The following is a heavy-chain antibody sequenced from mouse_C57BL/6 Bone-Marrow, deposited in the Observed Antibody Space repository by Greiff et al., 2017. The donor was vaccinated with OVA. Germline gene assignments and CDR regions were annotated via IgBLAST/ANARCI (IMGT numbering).Heavy chain of an antibody. CDR2: INPSAGYT. V-gene: IGHV1-59*01. J-gene: IGHJ2*01. CDR1: GYTFTSYW. Sequence: QVQLQQPGAELVRPGTSVKLSCKASGYTFTSYWMHWVKQSPGQGLEWIGVINPSAGYTNYNQKFKGKATLTVDTSSSTAYMQLSSLTSEDSAVYYCARTLYYGNSHFDYWGQGTTLTVSS. D-gene: IGHD2-1*01. CDR3: ARTLYYGNSHFDY.